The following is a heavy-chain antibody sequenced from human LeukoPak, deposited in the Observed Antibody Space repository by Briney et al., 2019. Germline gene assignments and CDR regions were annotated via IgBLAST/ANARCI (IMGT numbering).Heavy chain of an antibody. Sequence: SETLSLTCAVHGESLGTYSWSWIRQTPGKGLEWIGAIDRRGYASHNPSLKSRVTLSVDTSNDQFSLTLRSVTAADTGLYFCARPRISLRRYYYIDVWGKGTTVTVTS. CDR3: ARPRISLRRYYYIDV. CDR2: IDRRGYA. J-gene: IGHJ6*03. D-gene: IGHD2/OR15-2a*01. CDR1: GESLGTYS. V-gene: IGHV4-34*01.